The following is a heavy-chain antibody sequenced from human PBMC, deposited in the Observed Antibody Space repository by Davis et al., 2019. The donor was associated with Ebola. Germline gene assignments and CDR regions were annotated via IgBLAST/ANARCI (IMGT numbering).Heavy chain of an antibody. D-gene: IGHD3-22*01. V-gene: IGHV4-59*06. CDR3: ARENSSSGYYRLGYYYGMDV. CDR1: GGSISSYY. Sequence: MPSETLSLTCTVSGGSISSYYWSWIRQHPGKGLEWIGYIYYSGSTYYNPSLKSRVTISVDASKNQFSLKLSSVTAADTAVYYCARENSSSGYYRLGYYYGMDVWGQGTTVTVSS. CDR2: IYYSGST. J-gene: IGHJ6*02.